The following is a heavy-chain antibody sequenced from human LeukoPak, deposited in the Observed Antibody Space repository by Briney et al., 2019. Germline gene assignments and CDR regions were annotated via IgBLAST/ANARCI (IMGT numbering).Heavy chain of an antibody. CDR2: IQYDGSNK. CDR1: EFTFSNYG. CDR3: ARDTAYYDFWSGYYYDAFDI. D-gene: IGHD3-3*01. Sequence: PGGSLRLSCAASEFTFSNYGIHWVRQAPGKGLEWVAFIQYDGSNKYYADFVKGRFTVSRDNSKNTLYLQMNSLRAEDAAVYYCARDTAYYDFWSGYYYDAFDIWGQGTMVTVSS. J-gene: IGHJ3*02. V-gene: IGHV3-30*02.